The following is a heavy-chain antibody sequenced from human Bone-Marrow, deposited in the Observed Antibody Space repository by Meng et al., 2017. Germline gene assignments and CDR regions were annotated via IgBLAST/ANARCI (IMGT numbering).Heavy chain of an antibody. CDR3: ARDHASSTSCEWADCGMDV. D-gene: IGHD2-2*01. CDR2: INPNSGGT. Sequence: ASVKVSCKASGYTFTGYYMHWVRQAPGQGLEWTGWINPNSGGTNYAQKFQGRVTMTRDTPISTAYMELSRLRSDDTAVYYCARDHASSTSCEWADCGMDVWGQGTTVTVSS. J-gene: IGHJ6*02. V-gene: IGHV1-2*02. CDR1: GYTFTGYY.